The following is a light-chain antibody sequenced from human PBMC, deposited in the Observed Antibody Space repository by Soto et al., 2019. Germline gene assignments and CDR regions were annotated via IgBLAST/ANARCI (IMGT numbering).Light chain of an antibody. Sequence: DIVMTQSPDSLAVSLGERATINCKSSQSVLHSSNNKNYLAWYQQKPGQPPKLLIYWASTRESGVPDRFSGSGYGPDFTLSISSLQAEDVEVYYCQQYYSPWTFGQGTKVEIK. CDR1: QSVLHSSNNKNY. CDR2: WAS. J-gene: IGKJ1*01. V-gene: IGKV4-1*01. CDR3: QQYYSPWT.